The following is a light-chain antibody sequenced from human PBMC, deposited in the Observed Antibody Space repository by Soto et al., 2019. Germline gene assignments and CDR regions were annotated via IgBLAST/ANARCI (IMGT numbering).Light chain of an antibody. CDR1: QSVSSN. CDR3: QQYNNWARGT. J-gene: IGKJ2*01. V-gene: IGKV3-15*01. CDR2: GAS. Sequence: EIVMTQSPATLSVSPGERATLSCRASQSVSSNLAWYQQKPGQAPRLLIYGASTRATGIPARFSGSGSGTECTLTISSLQSEDFAVYYCQQYNNWARGTFGQGTKLEIK.